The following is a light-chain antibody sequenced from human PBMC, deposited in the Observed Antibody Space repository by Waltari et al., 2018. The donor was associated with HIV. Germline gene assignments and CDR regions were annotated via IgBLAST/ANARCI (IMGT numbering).Light chain of an antibody. V-gene: IGLV1-51*01. CDR3: GTWDSSLSGVV. J-gene: IGLJ3*02. Sequence: HSVLTQPSSVSAAAGQTVTISCSGSSSNIGKNFVSWYKQSPGTAPKPPIYDNNTRPSGIPDRFSGSKSGTSATLGITGLQTGDEADYYCGTWDSSLSGVVFGGGTKRTVL. CDR2: DNN. CDR1: SSNIGKNF.